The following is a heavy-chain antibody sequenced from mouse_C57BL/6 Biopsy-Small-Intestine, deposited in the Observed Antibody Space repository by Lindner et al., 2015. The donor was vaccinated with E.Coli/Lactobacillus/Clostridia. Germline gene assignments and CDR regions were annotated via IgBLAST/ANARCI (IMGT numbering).Heavy chain of an antibody. V-gene: IGHV1-42*01. Sequence: VQLQESGPELVKPGASVKISCKASGYSFTGYYMNWVKQSPEKSLEWIGEINPSTGGTTYNQKFKAKATLTVDKSSSTAYMQLKSLTSEDSAVYYCARGVLWSYYYAMDYWGQGTSVTVSS. D-gene: IGHD1-1*02. CDR1: GYSFTGYY. CDR2: INPSTGGT. CDR3: ARGVLWSYYYAMDY. J-gene: IGHJ4*01.